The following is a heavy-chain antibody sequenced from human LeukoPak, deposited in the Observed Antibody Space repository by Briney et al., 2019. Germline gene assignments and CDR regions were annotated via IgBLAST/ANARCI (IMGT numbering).Heavy chain of an antibody. Sequence: SETLSITCTVSGGSISSYYWSWIRQPPGKGLEWIGYIYYSGSTNYNPSLKSRVTISVDTSKNQFSLKLSSVTAADTAVYYCARDDFWSGYFDYWGQGTLVTVSS. CDR1: GGSISSYY. CDR2: IYYSGST. D-gene: IGHD3-3*01. CDR3: ARDDFWSGYFDY. V-gene: IGHV4-59*01. J-gene: IGHJ4*02.